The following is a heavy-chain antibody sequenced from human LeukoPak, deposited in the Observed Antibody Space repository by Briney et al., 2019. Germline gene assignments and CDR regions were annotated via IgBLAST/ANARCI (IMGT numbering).Heavy chain of an antibody. CDR1: GFTFSSYA. CDR2: ISGSGGST. CDR3: AKEIGGTGAYGWYYYDSSGYIWDY. Sequence: GGSLRLSCAASGFTFSSYAMSWVRQAPGKGLEWVSAISGSGGSTYYADSVKGRFTISRDNSKNTLYLQMNSLRAEDTAVYYCAKEIGGTGAYGWYYYDSSGYIWDYWGQGTLVTVSS. V-gene: IGHV3-23*01. D-gene: IGHD3-22*01. J-gene: IGHJ4*02.